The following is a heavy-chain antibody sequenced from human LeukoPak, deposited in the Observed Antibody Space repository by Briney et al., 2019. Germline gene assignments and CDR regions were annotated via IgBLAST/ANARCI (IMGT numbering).Heavy chain of an antibody. V-gene: IGHV4-61*02. D-gene: IGHD3-10*01. CDR1: GGSISSGSHY. Sequence: SETLSLTCTVSGGSISSGSHYWSWIRQPAGKGLEWIGRIYTSGSTNYNPSLKSRVTISVDTSKNQFSLKLSSVTAADTAVYYCARDLYYGSGSQFDYWGQGTLVTVSS. CDR3: ARDLYYGSGSQFDY. CDR2: IYTSGST. J-gene: IGHJ4*02.